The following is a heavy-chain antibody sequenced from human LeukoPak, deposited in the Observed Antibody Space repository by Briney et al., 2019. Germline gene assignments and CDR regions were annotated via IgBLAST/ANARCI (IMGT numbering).Heavy chain of an antibody. CDR2: IYYSGNT. D-gene: IGHD6-19*01. V-gene: IGHV4-39*01. CDR3: ARHPAYRSGWYWYFDL. Sequence: SETLSLTCTVSGGSISSSTNYWGWIRQSPGKGLEWIGSIYYSGNTYYNPSLKSRVSISMDTSKNQLSLRLNSVTAADTAVYFCARHPAYRSGWYWYFDLWGRGTLVTVSS. CDR1: GGSISSSTNY. J-gene: IGHJ2*01.